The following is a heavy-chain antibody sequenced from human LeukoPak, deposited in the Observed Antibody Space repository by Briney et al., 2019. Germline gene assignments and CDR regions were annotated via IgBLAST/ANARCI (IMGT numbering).Heavy chain of an antibody. CDR1: GFTFSNYN. CDR2: ISSSSSYI. Sequence: GGSLRLSCAASGFTFSNYNMNCVREAPGKGLEWVSCISSSSSYIYYADSVKGRFTISRDNAKNSLYLQMNSLRAEDTAVYYCVTDGEDYYDSTGYPIYLDYWGQGTLVTVSS. D-gene: IGHD3-22*01. J-gene: IGHJ4*02. V-gene: IGHV3-21*01. CDR3: VTDGEDYYDSTGYPIYLDY.